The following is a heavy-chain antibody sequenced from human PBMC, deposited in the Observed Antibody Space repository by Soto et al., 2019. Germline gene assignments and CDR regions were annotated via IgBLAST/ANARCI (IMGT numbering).Heavy chain of an antibody. V-gene: IGHV4-30-4*08. CDR3: AREDDGGDRDYYGLDV. D-gene: IGHD2-21*02. Sequence: PSETLCLTCTVSGGSISYEYYHWTWIRQSPGKGLEWIGYIHYSGSIIYNPSFKSRVTISVDTSKNQFSLQLSSVTAADTAVYFCAREDDGGDRDYYGLDVWGQGTTVTVSS. CDR2: IHYSGSI. J-gene: IGHJ6*02. CDR1: GGSISYEYYH.